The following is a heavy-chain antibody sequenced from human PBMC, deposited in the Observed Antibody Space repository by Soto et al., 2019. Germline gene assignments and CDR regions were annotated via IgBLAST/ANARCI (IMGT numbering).Heavy chain of an antibody. D-gene: IGHD5-12*01. Sequence: QVQLVQSGAEVKKPGSSVTVSCKASGGTFSSYTISWVRQAPGQGLEWMGGIIPIFGTANYAQKFQGRVTITADESTITAYMALSSLRSEDTAVYYCARGKHRWLQLWYFDLWCRGTLVTVSS. V-gene: IGHV1-69*12. CDR2: IIPIFGTA. CDR3: ARGKHRWLQLWYFDL. J-gene: IGHJ2*01. CDR1: GGTFSSYT.